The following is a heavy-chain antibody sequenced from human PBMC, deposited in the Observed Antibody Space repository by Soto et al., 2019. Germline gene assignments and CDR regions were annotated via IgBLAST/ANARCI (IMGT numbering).Heavy chain of an antibody. CDR3: ARGPSMVRGVIGYYFDY. D-gene: IGHD3-10*01. Sequence: PGGSLRLSCAASGFTFSSYSMNWVRQAPGKGLEWVSYISSSSSTIYYADSVKGRFTISRDNAKNSLYLQMNSLRDEDTAVYYCARGPSMVRGVIGYYFDYWGQGTLVTVSS. J-gene: IGHJ4*02. V-gene: IGHV3-48*02. CDR2: ISSSSSTI. CDR1: GFTFSSYS.